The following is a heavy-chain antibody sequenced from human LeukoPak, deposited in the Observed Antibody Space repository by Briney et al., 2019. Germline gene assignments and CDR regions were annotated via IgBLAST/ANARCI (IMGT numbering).Heavy chain of an antibody. CDR2: IDPNSGVT. Sequence: RASVKVSCKAYGYTFTGYYMHWVRQAPGQGLEWMGWIDPNSGVTNYAQRFQGRVTMTRDTSISTAYMELSRLRSDDTAVYYWARGGKSELGTCDYWGQGTLVTVPS. CDR1: GYTFTGYY. J-gene: IGHJ4*02. CDR3: ARGGKSELGTCDY. V-gene: IGHV1-2*02. D-gene: IGHD7-27*01.